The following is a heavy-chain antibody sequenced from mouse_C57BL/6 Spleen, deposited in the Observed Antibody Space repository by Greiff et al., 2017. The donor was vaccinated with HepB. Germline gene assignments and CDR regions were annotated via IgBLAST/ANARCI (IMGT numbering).Heavy chain of an antibody. CDR1: GYTFTTYP. CDR2: FHPYNDDT. J-gene: IGHJ4*01. V-gene: IGHV1-47*01. Sequence: VQLQESGAELVKPGASVKMSCKASGYTFTTYPIEWMKQNHGKSLEWIGNFHPYNDDTKYNEKFKGKATLTVEKSSSTVYLELSRLTSDDSAVYYCARGGDLYSNAMDYWGQGTSVTVSS. CDR3: ARGGDLYSNAMDY. D-gene: IGHD2-1*01.